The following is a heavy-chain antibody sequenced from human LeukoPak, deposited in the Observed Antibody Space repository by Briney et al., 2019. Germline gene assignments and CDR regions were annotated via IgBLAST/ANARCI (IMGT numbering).Heavy chain of an antibody. J-gene: IGHJ4*02. D-gene: IGHD3-10*01. CDR2: IYSGGST. V-gene: IGHV3-53*05. CDR1: GFTVSSNY. CDR3: AKDHFITMVRGEDY. Sequence: QAGGSLRLSCAASGFTVSSNYMSWVRQAPGKGLEWVSIIYSGGSTFYADSVKGRFTISRDNSKNTLYLQMNSLRAEDTAVYYCAKDHFITMVRGEDYWGQGTLVTVSS.